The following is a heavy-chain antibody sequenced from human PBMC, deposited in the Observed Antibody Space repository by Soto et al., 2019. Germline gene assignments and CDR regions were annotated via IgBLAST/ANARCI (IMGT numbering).Heavy chain of an antibody. J-gene: IGHJ4*02. CDR2: ISVYNGNT. V-gene: IGHV1-18*01. CDR3: ASGWFGEFVYYFDY. Sequence: GESLKISCKASGYTFTSYGISWVRQAPGQGLEWMGWISVYNGNTNYAQKLQGRVTMTTDISTSTAYMELRSLRSDDTAVYYCASGWFGEFVYYFDYWGQGTLVTAPQ. D-gene: IGHD3-10*01. CDR1: GYTFTSYG.